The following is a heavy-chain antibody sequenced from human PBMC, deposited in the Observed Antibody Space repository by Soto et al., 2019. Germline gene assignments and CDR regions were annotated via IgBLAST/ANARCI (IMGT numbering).Heavy chain of an antibody. CDR3: ARQRTSVVTQVYLDV. Sequence: SETLSLTCTVTGDSISSRSYYWGWIRQPPGKGLEWIGSIYYSGSTYNNPSLRSRVSMSIDTSKDQFSLKLKSVTAADTALYFCARQRTSVVTQVYLDVWGPGSMVTVYS. V-gene: IGHV4-39*01. D-gene: IGHD2-21*02. J-gene: IGHJ6*02. CDR2: IYYSGST. CDR1: GDSISSRSYY.